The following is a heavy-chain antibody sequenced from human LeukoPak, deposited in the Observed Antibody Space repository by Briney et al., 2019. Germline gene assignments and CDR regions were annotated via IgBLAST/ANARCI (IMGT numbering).Heavy chain of an antibody. CDR2: ISYDGSNK. Sequence: GGSLRLSCVASGFTFSSYNMHWVRQAPGKGLEWVAVISYDGSNKYYADSVKGRSTISRDNSKNTLYLQVNSLRPEDTAVYYCGRDTVGYGGAFDIWCQGTMVTVSS. V-gene: IGHV3-30-3*01. D-gene: IGHD5-18*01. CDR1: GFTFSSYN. CDR3: GRDTVGYGGAFDI. J-gene: IGHJ3*02.